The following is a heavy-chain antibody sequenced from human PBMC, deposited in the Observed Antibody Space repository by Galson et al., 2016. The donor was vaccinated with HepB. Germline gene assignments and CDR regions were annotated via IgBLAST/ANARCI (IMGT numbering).Heavy chain of an antibody. CDR1: GDSISSNTYY. Sequence: SETLSLTCTVSGDSISSNTYYWGWIRQPPGRGLEWVGTIYYSGNTYYNPSLKSRVTISVDTSKNQFSLKLSSVTAADTAVYYCAVGYCGGGSCYSLRPRWDFYYGLDVWGQGTTVTVSS. V-gene: IGHV4-39*01. J-gene: IGHJ6*02. CDR2: IYYSGNT. D-gene: IGHD2-15*01. CDR3: AVGYCGGGSCYSLRPRWDFYYGLDV.